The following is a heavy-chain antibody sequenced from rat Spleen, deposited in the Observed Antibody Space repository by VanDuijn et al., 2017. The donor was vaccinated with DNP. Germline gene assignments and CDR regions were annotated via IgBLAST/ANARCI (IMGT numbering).Heavy chain of an antibody. J-gene: IGHJ3*01. D-gene: IGHD1-7*01. Sequence: EVKLVESGDGLAQPGTSLKVSCAPSGFNFNVYWLRWAWQAPGKGLEWIGEINKDSSTINYSPSLKDKFTISRDNAQNNLYLQMSKLGSKDTAIYYCARLGWHRWFAYWGQGTLVTVSS. CDR2: INKDSSTI. CDR1: GFNFNVYW. CDR3: ARLGWHRWFAY. V-gene: IGHV4-2*01.